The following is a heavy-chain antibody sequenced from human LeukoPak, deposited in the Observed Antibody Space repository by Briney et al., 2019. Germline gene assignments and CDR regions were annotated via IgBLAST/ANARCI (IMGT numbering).Heavy chain of an antibody. V-gene: IGHV4-59*01. J-gene: IGHJ4*02. CDR2: IFYSGTT. CDR1: GGSISSNY. D-gene: IGHD3-9*01. Sequence: SETLSLTCTVSGGSISSNYWSWIRQPPGEGLEWIGYIFYSGTTYYNPSLESRVTISLHTSKSQFSLRLSSVTAADTAVYYCARHYYDVLTGFSYFFDSWGQGTLVTVSS. CDR3: ARHYYDVLTGFSYFFDS.